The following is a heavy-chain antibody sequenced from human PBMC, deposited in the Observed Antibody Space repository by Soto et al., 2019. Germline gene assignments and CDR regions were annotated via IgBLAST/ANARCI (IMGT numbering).Heavy chain of an antibody. V-gene: IGHV1-18*01. Sequence: ASVKVSCKASGYTFNTYGVNWVRQAPGQGLEWMGWINTDSGNPSYAQKFQGRVSMTRDTSSGTAYMEMRSLTSDDTAVYYCTRKTCTGDCYLFAYWGQGTLVTVS. D-gene: IGHD2-21*02. CDR1: GYTFNTYG. J-gene: IGHJ4*02. CDR3: TRKTCTGDCYLFAY. CDR2: INTDSGNP.